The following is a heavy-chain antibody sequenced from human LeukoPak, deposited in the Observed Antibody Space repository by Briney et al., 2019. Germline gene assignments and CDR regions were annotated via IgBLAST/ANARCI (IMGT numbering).Heavy chain of an antibody. CDR1: GDSLTGYY. CDR2: IYYTGNT. CDR3: TKSDGSGLIRI. Sequence: PSETLSLTCTVSGDSLTGYYWGWIRQPLGKGLEWIGNIYYTGNTYYNPSLKSRVTISLDTSKNQFSLKVISMSAADTAVYYCTKSDGSGLIRICGRGTMVTVSS. D-gene: IGHD3-22*01. V-gene: IGHV4-39*07. J-gene: IGHJ3*02.